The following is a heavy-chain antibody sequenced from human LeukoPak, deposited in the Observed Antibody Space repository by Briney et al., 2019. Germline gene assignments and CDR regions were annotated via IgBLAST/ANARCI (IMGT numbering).Heavy chain of an antibody. CDR1: GFTFDDYA. CDR3: AKGMDYDSSGYIDY. Sequence: GGSLRLSCAASGFTFDDYAMLWVRQAPGKGLEWVSGISWNSGSIGYADSVKGRFTISRDNAKNSLYLQMNSLRAEDTALYYCAKGMDYDSSGYIDYWGQGTLVTVSS. D-gene: IGHD3-22*01. CDR2: ISWNSGSI. V-gene: IGHV3-9*01. J-gene: IGHJ4*02.